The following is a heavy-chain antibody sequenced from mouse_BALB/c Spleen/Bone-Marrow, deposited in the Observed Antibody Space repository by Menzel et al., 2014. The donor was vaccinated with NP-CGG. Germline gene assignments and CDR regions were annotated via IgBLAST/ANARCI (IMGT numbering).Heavy chain of an antibody. J-gene: IGHJ3*01. CDR2: INPDSRTI. V-gene: IGHV4-1*02. D-gene: IGHD2-3*01. CDR1: GFDFSGFW. Sequence: EVQRVESGGGLVQPGRSLKISCAASGFDFSGFWMGWVRLAPGKGLEWIGEINPDSRTINYSPFLKDRFIISRDNAKNTLYLYKSKVRSEDTALYYCARLGYYGGFAYWGQGTLVTVSA. CDR3: ARLGYYGGFAY.